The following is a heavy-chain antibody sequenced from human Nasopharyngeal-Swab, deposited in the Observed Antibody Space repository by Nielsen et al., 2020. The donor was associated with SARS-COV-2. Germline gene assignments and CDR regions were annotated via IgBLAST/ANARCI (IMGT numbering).Heavy chain of an antibody. CDR2: IFYSGST. CDR3: ARHGTIAARPWGFDP. CDR1: GGSISSSSYY. Sequence: GSLRLSCTVSGGSISSSSYYWGWIRRPPGKGLEWIASIFYSGSTYYNPSLKSRVTISVDTSKNQFSLKLNSVTAADTAVYYCARHGTIAARPWGFDPWGQGTLVTVSS. V-gene: IGHV4-39*01. D-gene: IGHD6-6*01. J-gene: IGHJ5*02.